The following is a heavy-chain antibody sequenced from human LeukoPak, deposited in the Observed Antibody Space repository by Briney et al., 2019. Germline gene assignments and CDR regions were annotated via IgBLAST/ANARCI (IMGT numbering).Heavy chain of an antibody. CDR1: GFTFSSYG. D-gene: IGHD5-18*01. CDR3: ARGGYSYGHPLDY. V-gene: IGHV3-30*02. J-gene: IGHJ4*02. CDR2: IRYDGSNK. Sequence: GGSLRLSCAASGFTFSSYGMHWVRQAPGKGLEWVAFIRYDGSNKYYADSVKGRFTISRDNSKNTLYLQMNSLRAEDTAVYYCARGGYSYGHPLDYWGQGTLVTVSS.